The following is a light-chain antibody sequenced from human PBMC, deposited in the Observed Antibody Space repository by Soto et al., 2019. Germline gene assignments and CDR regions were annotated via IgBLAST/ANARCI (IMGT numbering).Light chain of an antibody. CDR2: GND. Sequence: QSVLTQPPSASGTPGQRVTISCSGSGSNIGTNYVYWYQQLPGSALKLLIYGNDQRPSGVPDRFSGSKSGTSASLAISGVRSEDEADYYCAAWDNSMSGRLFGGGTQLTV. V-gene: IGLV1-47*01. J-gene: IGLJ3*02. CDR3: AAWDNSMSGRL. CDR1: GSNIGTNY.